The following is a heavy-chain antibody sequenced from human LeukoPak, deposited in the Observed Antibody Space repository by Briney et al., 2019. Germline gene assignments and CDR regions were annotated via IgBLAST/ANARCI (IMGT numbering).Heavy chain of an antibody. D-gene: IGHD1-1*01. CDR2: IYGSGST. CDR1: GGSISSYY. CDR3: AREGTSGTHLNWFDP. Sequence: SETLSLTCTVSGGSISSYYWSWIRQPPGKGLEWIGHIYGSGSTNYNPSLKTRVTLSVDTSKNQFSLKLSSVTAADTAVYCCAREGTSGTHLNWFDPWGPGSLATVSS. J-gene: IGHJ5*02. V-gene: IGHV4-59*01.